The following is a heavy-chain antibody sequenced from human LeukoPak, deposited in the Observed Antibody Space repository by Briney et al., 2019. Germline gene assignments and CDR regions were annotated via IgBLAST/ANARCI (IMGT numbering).Heavy chain of an antibody. Sequence: ASVKVSCRASGYNFRDYYIHWVRHAPGQGLEWMGGINPHSGGTRYAPKFQGRVTMSRDTSINTAYMELRRLRSDDTAVFYCARVDRLYERTYPAGYDIWGQGTRVTVSS. J-gene: IGHJ3*02. CDR3: ARVDRLYERTYPAGYDI. V-gene: IGHV1-2*02. D-gene: IGHD6-25*01. CDR2: INPHSGGT. CDR1: GYNFRDYY.